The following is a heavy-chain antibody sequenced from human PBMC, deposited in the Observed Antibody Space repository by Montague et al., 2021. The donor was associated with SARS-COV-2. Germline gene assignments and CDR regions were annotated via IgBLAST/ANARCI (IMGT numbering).Heavy chain of an antibody. CDR2: IYYSGST. J-gene: IGHJ5*02. Sequence: SETLSLTCTVSGGSISSYYWSWIRQPPGKGLEWIGYIYYSGSTNYNPSLKSRVTISVDASKNQFSLKLSSVTAADTAVYYCARGGDMNWFDPWGQGALVTVSS. V-gene: IGHV4-59*01. CDR1: GGSISSYY. D-gene: IGHD2-21*01. CDR3: ARGGDMNWFDP.